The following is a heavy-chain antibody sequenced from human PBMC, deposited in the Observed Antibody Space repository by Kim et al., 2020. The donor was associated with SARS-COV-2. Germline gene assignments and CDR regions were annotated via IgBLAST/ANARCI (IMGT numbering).Heavy chain of an antibody. Sequence: GGSLRLSCAASGFTFGDYAMHWVRQAPGKGLEWVSGISWNSGSIGYADSVKGRFTISRDNAKNSLYLQMNSLRAEDTALYYCAKVMYYYDSSGYYPPPHSAKDYYYGMDVWGQGTTVTVSS. CDR2: ISWNSGSI. D-gene: IGHD3-22*01. V-gene: IGHV3-9*01. J-gene: IGHJ6*02. CDR3: AKVMYYYDSSGYYPPPHSAKDYYYGMDV. CDR1: GFTFGDYA.